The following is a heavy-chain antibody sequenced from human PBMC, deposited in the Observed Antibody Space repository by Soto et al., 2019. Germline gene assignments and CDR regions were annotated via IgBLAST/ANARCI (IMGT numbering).Heavy chain of an antibody. V-gene: IGHV3-7*01. J-gene: IGHJ6*02. CDR1: GFTFSSYW. CDR3: ASCNWNYPYYYGMDV. CDR2: IKQDGSEK. D-gene: IGHD1-7*01. Sequence: GGSLRLSCAASGFTFSSYWMSWVRQAPGKGLEWVANIKQDGSEKYYVDSVKGRFTISRDNAKNSLYLQMNSLRAEDTAVYYCASCNWNYPYYYGMDVWGQGTTVTVSS.